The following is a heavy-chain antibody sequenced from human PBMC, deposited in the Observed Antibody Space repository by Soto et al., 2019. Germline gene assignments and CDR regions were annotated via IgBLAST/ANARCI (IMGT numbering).Heavy chain of an antibody. V-gene: IGHV1-69*02. J-gene: IGHJ6*03. D-gene: IGHD1-1*01. CDR1: GGTFSSYT. CDR2: IIPILGIA. Sequence: SVKVSCKASGGTFSSYTISWVRQAPGQGLEWMGRIIPILGIANYAQKFQGRVTITADKSTSTAYMELSSLRSEDTAVYYCARGPPYNWNDVYYYYYMDVWGKGTTVTVSS. CDR3: ARGPPYNWNDVYYYYYMDV.